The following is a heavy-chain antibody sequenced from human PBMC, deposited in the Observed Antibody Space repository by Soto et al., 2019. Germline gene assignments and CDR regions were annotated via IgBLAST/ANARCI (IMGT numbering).Heavy chain of an antibody. J-gene: IGHJ4*02. Sequence: LSLTCAVYGGSFSGYYWSWIRQPPGKGLEWIGEINHSGSTNYNPSLKSRVTISVDTSKNQFSLKLSSVTAADTAVYYCARRGYSYGLDYWGQGTLVTVSS. CDR2: INHSGST. D-gene: IGHD5-18*01. CDR3: ARRGYSYGLDY. CDR1: GGSFSGYY. V-gene: IGHV4-34*01.